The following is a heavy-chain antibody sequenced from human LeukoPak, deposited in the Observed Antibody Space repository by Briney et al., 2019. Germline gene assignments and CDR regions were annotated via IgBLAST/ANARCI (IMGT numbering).Heavy chain of an antibody. CDR3: AKDSPSRTATTEVPVDY. J-gene: IGHJ4*02. D-gene: IGHD5-24*01. CDR2: ISSSSSYI. V-gene: IGHV3-21*01. Sequence: GGSLRLSCAASGFTFSDYTMNWVCQAPGKGLEWVSSISSSSSYIYFANSVRGRFTIYRHNAKNSLYLQMNSLRAEDTAVYYCAKDSPSRTATTEVPVDYWGQGPVVTVSS. CDR1: GFTFSDYT.